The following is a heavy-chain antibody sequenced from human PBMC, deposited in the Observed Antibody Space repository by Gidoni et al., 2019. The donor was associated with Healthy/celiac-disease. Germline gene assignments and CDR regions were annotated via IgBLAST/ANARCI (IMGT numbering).Heavy chain of an antibody. Sequence: QVQLQESGPGLVKPSGTLSLTCAVHGGSISSSNWWSWVRQLPGKGLEWIGEIYHSGSTNYNPALKSRVTIAVDKSKNQFSLKLSSVTAADTAVYYCARRGAWIQLWLNYFDYWGQGTLVTVSS. V-gene: IGHV4-4*02. J-gene: IGHJ4*02. D-gene: IGHD5-18*01. CDR1: GGSISSSNW. CDR3: ARRGAWIQLWLNYFDY. CDR2: IYHSGST.